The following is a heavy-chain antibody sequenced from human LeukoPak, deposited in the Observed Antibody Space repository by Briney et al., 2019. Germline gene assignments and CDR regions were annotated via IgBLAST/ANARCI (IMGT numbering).Heavy chain of an antibody. D-gene: IGHD3-16*01. CDR2: IYSGGST. V-gene: IGHV3-66*02. CDR3: ASLGY. CDR1: GITVGGNY. J-gene: IGHJ4*02. Sequence: GGSLRLSCAVSGITVGGNYMTWVRQAPGKGLDWVSAIYSGGSTYYADSVKGRFTISRDNSKNTLYLQMNSLRPEDTAVYYCASLGYWGQGTLVTVSS.